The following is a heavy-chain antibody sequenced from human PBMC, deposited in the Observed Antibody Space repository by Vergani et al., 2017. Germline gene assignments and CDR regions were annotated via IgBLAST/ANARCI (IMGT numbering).Heavy chain of an antibody. CDR3: ARARAYYGDYDY. J-gene: IGHJ4*02. Sequence: QVQLQESGPGLVKPSRTLSLTCTVSGGSISSGNYYWTWSRQPAGKGLEWIGRIYSSGYTDYNPSLKSRVIISVDTSKNQFSLKLISGTAADTAVYYCARARAYYGDYDYWGQGTLVTVSS. CDR2: IYSSGYT. CDR1: GGSISSGNYY. V-gene: IGHV4-61*02. D-gene: IGHD4-17*01.